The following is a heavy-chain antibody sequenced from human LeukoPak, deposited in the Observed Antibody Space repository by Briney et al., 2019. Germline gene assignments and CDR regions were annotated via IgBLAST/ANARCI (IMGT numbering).Heavy chain of an antibody. CDR1: GGSINNYY. Sequence: SETLSLTCTVSGGSINNYYWSWIRQPAGKGLEWIGRIYPSGSTNDNPALKSRVTMSVDASKNQFSLRLTSVSAADTAVYYCAREEITAAGRSLDYWGQGTLVTVSS. V-gene: IGHV4-4*07. CDR2: IYPSGST. D-gene: IGHD6-13*01. J-gene: IGHJ4*02. CDR3: AREEITAAGRSLDY.